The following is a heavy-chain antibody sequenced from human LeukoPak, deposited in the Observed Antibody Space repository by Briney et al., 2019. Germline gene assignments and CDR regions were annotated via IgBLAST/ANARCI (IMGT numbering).Heavy chain of an antibody. V-gene: IGHV4-4*09. D-gene: IGHD3-22*01. J-gene: IGHJ4*02. CDR3: ARHRSSGYYFDY. CDR1: GSSISSYY. Sequence: SETLSLTCTVSGSSISSYYWSWIRQPPGKGLEWIGYIYTSGSTNYNPSLKSRVTISVDTSKNQFSLKLSSVTAADTAVYYCARHRSSGYYFDYWGQGTLVTVSS. CDR2: IYTSGST.